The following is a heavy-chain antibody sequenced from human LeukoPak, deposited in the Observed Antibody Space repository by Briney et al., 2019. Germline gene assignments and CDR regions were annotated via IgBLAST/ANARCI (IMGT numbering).Heavy chain of an antibody. CDR1: GFTFDDYG. V-gene: IGHV3-20*04. CDR3: ARDAYYYGSGSPDY. Sequence: PEGSLRLSCAASGFTFDDYGMSWVRQAPGKGLEWVSGINWNGGSTGYADSVKGRFTISRDNAKNSLYLQMNSLRAEDTALYYCARDAYYYGSGSPDYWGQGTLVTVSS. J-gene: IGHJ4*02. D-gene: IGHD3-10*01. CDR2: INWNGGST.